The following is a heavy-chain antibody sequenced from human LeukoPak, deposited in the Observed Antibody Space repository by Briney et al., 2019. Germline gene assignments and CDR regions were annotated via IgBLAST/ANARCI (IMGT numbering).Heavy chain of an antibody. D-gene: IGHD3-10*01. J-gene: IGHJ5*02. V-gene: IGHV4-4*07. CDR2: IYGSGST. CDR1: GGSISSYY. CDR3: SRDSGTTGEVKFDP. Sequence: SETLSLTCTVSGGSISSYYWSWIRQPAGKGLEWIGRIYGSGSTDYNPSLKSRVTMSIDTSKNQFSLNLISVTAADTAVYYCSRDSGTTGEVKFDPWGQGTLVTVSS.